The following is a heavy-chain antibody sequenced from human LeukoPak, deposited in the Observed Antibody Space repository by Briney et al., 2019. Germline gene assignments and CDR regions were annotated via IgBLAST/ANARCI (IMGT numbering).Heavy chain of an antibody. CDR1: GGSISRGGYY. CDR3: ARLFHPNILWFGELLVNDAFDI. V-gene: IGHV4-31*03. D-gene: IGHD3-10*01. Sequence: SQTLSLTCTVSGGSISRGGYYWSWIRQHPGKGLEWFGYIYYSGSTYYNPSLKSRVTISVDTSKNQFSLKLSSVTAADTAVYYCARLFHPNILWFGELLVNDAFDIWGQGTMVTVSS. CDR2: IYYSGST. J-gene: IGHJ3*02.